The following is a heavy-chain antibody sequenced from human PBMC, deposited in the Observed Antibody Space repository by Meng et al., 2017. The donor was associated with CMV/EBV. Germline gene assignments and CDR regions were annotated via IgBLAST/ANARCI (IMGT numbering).Heavy chain of an antibody. CDR3: ARPSGSYYLGDAFDI. D-gene: IGHD1-26*01. CDR2: IYPGDSDT. J-gene: IGHJ3*02. V-gene: IGHV5-51*01. CDR1: GYSFTSYW. Sequence: GGSLRLSCKGSGYSFTSYWIGWVRQMPGKGLEWMGIIYPGDSDTRYSPSFQGQVTISADKSISTAYLQWSSLKASDTAMYYCARPSGSYYLGDAFDIWGQGTMVTVSS.